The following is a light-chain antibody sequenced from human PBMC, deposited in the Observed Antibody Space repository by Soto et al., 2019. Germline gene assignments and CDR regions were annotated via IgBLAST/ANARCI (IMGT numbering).Light chain of an antibody. J-gene: IGLJ1*01. Sequence: QSALTQPPSASGTPGQSVTISCTGTSCDVGGYKYVSWYQQYPGKAPKLMIYAVSKRPSGVPDRFSGSKSGNTASLTVSGLQAEDEADYYCSSYAGSNNYVFGTGTKVTVL. V-gene: IGLV2-8*01. CDR3: SSYAGSNNYV. CDR2: AVS. CDR1: SCDVGGYKY.